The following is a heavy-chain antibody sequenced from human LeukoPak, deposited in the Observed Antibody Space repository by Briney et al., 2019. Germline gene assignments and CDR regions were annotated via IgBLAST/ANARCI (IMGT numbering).Heavy chain of an antibody. J-gene: IGHJ3*02. CDR1: GYTLTELS. D-gene: IGHD6-19*01. Sequence: SVNVSCKVSGYTLTELSMHWLRQAPGKGLKWMGGFDPEDGETIYEQKFQGRITMTEDTSTDPAYLELDSLGSQDTAVDYLATSSGWLENAFDIWGQGTMVTDSS. CDR2: FDPEDGET. V-gene: IGHV1-24*01. CDR3: ATSSGWLENAFDI.